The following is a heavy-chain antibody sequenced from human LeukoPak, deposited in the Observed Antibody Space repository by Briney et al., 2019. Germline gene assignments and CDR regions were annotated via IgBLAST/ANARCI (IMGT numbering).Heavy chain of an antibody. CDR1: GFTFSTYA. J-gene: IGHJ4*02. CDR2: ISGSGDTT. CDR3: AKDHSSVWYGEFDS. V-gene: IGHV3-23*01. D-gene: IGHD6-19*01. Sequence: GGSLRLSCAASGFTFSTYAMSWVRQAPGKGLGWVSAISGSGDTTYYAGSVKGRFTISRDNSKNTLYLQMNSLRAEDTAVYFCAKDHSSVWYGEFDSWGQGTLVTVSS.